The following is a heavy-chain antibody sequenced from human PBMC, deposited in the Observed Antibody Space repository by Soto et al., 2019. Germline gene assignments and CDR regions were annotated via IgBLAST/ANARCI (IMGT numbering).Heavy chain of an antibody. D-gene: IGHD6-19*01. CDR2: ISYDGSNK. CDR3: ARVRSSGWFNP. Sequence: GGSLRLSCAASGFTFSSYAMHWVRQAPGKGLEWVAVISYDGSNKYYADSVKGRFTISRDNSKNTLYLQMNSLRAEDTAVYYCARVRSSGWFNPWGQGTLVTVSS. V-gene: IGHV3-30-3*01. CDR1: GFTFSSYA. J-gene: IGHJ5*02.